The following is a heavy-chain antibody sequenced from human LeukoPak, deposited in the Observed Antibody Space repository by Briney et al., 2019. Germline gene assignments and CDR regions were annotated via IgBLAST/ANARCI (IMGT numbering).Heavy chain of an antibody. CDR3: ARDPDGDYDFDY. V-gene: IGHV3-48*01. CDR1: GFSFSDYG. Sequence: GGSLRLSCAASGFSFSDYGMNWVRRAPGKGLEWLSHINSNGAVISYADSVKGRFTISRDTAKSSLYLQMNSLKIEDTAIYFCARDPDGDYDFDYWGQGTLVTVSS. J-gene: IGHJ4*02. D-gene: IGHD4-17*01. CDR2: INSNGAVI.